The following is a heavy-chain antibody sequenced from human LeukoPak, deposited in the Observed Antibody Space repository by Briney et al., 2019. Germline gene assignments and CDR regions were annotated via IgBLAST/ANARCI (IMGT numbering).Heavy chain of an antibody. CDR1: GGSFSGYY. CDR3: ARGRWFDP. Sequence: PSETLSLTCAVYGGSFSGYYWSWIRQPPGKGLEWIGEINHSGSTNYNPSLKSRVTISVDTSKNQFSLKLSSVTAADTAVYYCARGRWFDPWGQGTLVTVSS. J-gene: IGHJ5*02. CDR2: INHSGST. V-gene: IGHV4-34*01.